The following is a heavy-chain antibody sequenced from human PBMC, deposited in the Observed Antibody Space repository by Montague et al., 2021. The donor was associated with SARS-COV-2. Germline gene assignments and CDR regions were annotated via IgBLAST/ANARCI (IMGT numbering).Heavy chain of an antibody. CDR1: GGSIRNYY. CDR3: ASQTDYYYYSLDV. CDR2: IYDSGNV. V-gene: IGHV4-59*08. J-gene: IGHJ6*02. Sequence: SETLSLTCTVSGGSIRNYYWSWIRQPPGRGLEWIAYIYDSGNVDYNPSLKSRVTILVDTSKNQFSLTLNSVTAADTAVYSCASQTDYYYYSLDVWGQGTMATVS.